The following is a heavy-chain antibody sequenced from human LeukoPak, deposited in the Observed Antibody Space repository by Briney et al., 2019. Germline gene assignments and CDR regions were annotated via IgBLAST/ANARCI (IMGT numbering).Heavy chain of an antibody. Sequence: PGGSLRLSCAASGFTFSNYDMHWVRQAPGKGLEWVAVIWFDGSNKFYADSVKGRFTISRDNSKNKLYLQMNSLRAEDTAVYYCASSAGALIDCWGQGTLVIVSS. D-gene: IGHD6-19*01. CDR1: GFTFSNYD. CDR2: IWFDGSNK. V-gene: IGHV3-33*01. CDR3: ASSAGALIDC. J-gene: IGHJ4*02.